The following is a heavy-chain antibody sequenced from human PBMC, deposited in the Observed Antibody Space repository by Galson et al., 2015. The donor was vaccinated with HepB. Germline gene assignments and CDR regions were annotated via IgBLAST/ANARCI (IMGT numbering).Heavy chain of an antibody. CDR1: GFTFSSYW. V-gene: IGHV3-74*01. CDR3: ARGWLLPHDY. J-gene: IGHJ4*02. Sequence: SLRLSCAASGFTFSSYWMHWVRQAPGKGLVWVSRIYSDGSGTSYADSVKGRFTISRDNAKNTLYLHMNSLRAEDTAVYYCARGWLLPHDYWGQGTLVTVSS. CDR2: IYSDGSGT. D-gene: IGHD3-22*01.